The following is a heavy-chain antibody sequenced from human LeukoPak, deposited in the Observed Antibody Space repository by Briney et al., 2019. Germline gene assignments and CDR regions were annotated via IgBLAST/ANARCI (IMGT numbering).Heavy chain of an antibody. Sequence: GSLRLSCAASGFPFSSYAMSWIRQPPGKGLEWIGEINHSGSTNYIPSLKSRVTISVDTSKNQFSLKLTSVTAADTAVYYCAALGEYYDSSGYYYNWGQGTLVTVSS. D-gene: IGHD3-22*01. J-gene: IGHJ4*02. V-gene: IGHV4-34*01. CDR3: AALGEYYDSSGYYYN. CDR1: GFPFSSYA. CDR2: INHSGST.